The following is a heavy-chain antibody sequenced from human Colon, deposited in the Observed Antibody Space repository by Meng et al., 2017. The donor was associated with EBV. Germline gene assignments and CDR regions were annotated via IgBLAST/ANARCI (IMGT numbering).Heavy chain of an antibody. CDR1: GGAIGSGDYY. CDR3: ARQATGYCSGGSCYSGSIFDY. CDR2: IHYSGST. V-gene: IGHV4-30-4*01. J-gene: IGHJ4*02. Sequence: QGQLQGSCSGPVKPSLTLCLACNVHGGAIGSGDYYWGWLRQPPGKGLGWIGYIHYSGSTHYKPSLKSRVTISADTSKNQFSLTVSSVTAADTAVYYCARQATGYCSGGSCYSGSIFDYWGQGTLVTVSS. D-gene: IGHD2-15*01.